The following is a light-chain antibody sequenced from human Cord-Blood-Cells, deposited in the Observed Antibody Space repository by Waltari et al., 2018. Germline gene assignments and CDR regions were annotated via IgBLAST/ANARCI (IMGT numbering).Light chain of an antibody. CDR1: QSVSSSY. J-gene: IGKJ5*01. CDR3: QQYGSSPT. V-gene: IGKV3-20*01. Sequence: EIVLTQSPGTLSLSHGERATLSCRASQSVSSSYLAWYQQKPVQAPRLLIYGASSRATGIPDRFSGSGSGTDFTLTISRLEPEDFAVYYCQQYGSSPTFGQGTRLEIK. CDR2: GAS.